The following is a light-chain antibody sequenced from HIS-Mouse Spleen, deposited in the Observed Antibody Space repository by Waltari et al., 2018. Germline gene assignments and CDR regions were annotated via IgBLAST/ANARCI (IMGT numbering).Light chain of an antibody. Sequence: EIAMTQSPATLSVSPGERATLYCRASQSVSSNLAWYQQQPGQAPRLLIYGASTRATGIPARFSGSGSGTEFTLTISSMQSEDFAVYYCQQYNNWPRTFGQGTKVEIK. J-gene: IGKJ1*01. CDR1: QSVSSN. CDR2: GAS. V-gene: IGKV3-15*01. CDR3: QQYNNWPRT.